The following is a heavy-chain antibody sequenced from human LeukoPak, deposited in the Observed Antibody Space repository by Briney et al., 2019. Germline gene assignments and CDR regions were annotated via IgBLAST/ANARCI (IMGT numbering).Heavy chain of an antibody. CDR2: TSSYGTTK. J-gene: IGHJ4*02. Sequence: GSLRLSWSASGFTFSYYYMSWIRQAPGKGLEGVSYTSSYGTTKHYADSVRGRFTISRDNTRNSLYLQMNSLRAEDTAVYYCARVSGSSLTHYFDSWGRGTLVTVSS. V-gene: IGHV3-11*04. D-gene: IGHD1-26*01. CDR3: ARVSGSSLTHYFDS. CDR1: GFTFSYYY.